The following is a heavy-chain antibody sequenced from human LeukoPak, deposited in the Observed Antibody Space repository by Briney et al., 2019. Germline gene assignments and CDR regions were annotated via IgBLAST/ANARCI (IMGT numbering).Heavy chain of an antibody. CDR3: ARYLDILGDFDY. J-gene: IGHJ4*02. V-gene: IGHV1-69*05. D-gene: IGHD2-2*03. Sequence: ASVKVSCKASGGTFSSYAISWVRQAPGQGLEWMGGIIPIFGTANYAQKLQGRVTMTTDTSTSTAYMELRSLRSDDTAVYYCARYLDILGDFDYWGQGTLVTVSS. CDR1: GGTFSSYA. CDR2: IIPIFGTA.